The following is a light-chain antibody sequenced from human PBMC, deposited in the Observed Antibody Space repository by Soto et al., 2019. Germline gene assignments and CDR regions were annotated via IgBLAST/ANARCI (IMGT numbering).Light chain of an antibody. Sequence: QSALTQPASVSGSPGQSITISCTGTSGDVGGYNYVSWYQQHPGKAPKLMIYEVSNRPSGVSNRFSGSKSGNTASLTISGLQAEDEADYYCTSYTKDTTYVFGTGTKVTVL. V-gene: IGLV2-14*01. CDR2: EVS. CDR1: SGDVGGYNY. J-gene: IGLJ1*01. CDR3: TSYTKDTTYV.